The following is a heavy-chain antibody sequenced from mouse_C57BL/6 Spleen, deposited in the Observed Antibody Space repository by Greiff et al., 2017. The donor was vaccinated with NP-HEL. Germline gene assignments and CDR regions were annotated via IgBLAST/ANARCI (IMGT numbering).Heavy chain of an antibody. D-gene: IGHD2-1*01. CDR1: GYTFTSYG. CDR2: IYPRSGNT. V-gene: IGHV1-81*01. Sequence: VQLQQSGAELARPGASVKLSCKASGYTFTSYGISWVKQRTGQGLEWIGEIYPRSGNTYYNEKFKGKATLTADKSSSTADMELRSLTSEDSAVYFCARSDGNYNYAMDYWGQGTSVTVSS. CDR3: ARSDGNYNYAMDY. J-gene: IGHJ4*01.